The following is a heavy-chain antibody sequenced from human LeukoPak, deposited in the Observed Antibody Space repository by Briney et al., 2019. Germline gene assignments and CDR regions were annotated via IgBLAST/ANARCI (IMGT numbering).Heavy chain of an antibody. CDR3: ARDYVGPASKAGAFDI. Sequence: SETLSLTCSVSGGSISSSSSYWGWIRQPPGKGLEWIGSIYYSGSSFDNPALKSRVTISVDTSKNQFSLKLSSVTAADTAVYYCARDYVGPASKAGAFDIWGQGTMVTVSS. J-gene: IGHJ3*02. CDR1: GGSISSSSSY. V-gene: IGHV4-39*07. CDR2: IYYSGSS. D-gene: IGHD1-26*01.